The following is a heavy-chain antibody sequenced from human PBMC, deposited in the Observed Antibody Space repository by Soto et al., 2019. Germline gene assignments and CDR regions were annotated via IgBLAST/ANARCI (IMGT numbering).Heavy chain of an antibody. D-gene: IGHD6-13*01. CDR2: ISAYNGNT. CDR1: GYTFTSYG. CDR3: ARDETAAGTSYFYYGMDV. Sequence: ASVKVSCKASGYTFTSYGISWVRQAPGQGLEWMGWISAYNGNTNYAQKLQGRVTMTTDTSTSTAYMELRSLRSDDTAVYYCARDETAAGTSYFYYGMDVWGQCTTVTVS. J-gene: IGHJ6*02. V-gene: IGHV1-18*01.